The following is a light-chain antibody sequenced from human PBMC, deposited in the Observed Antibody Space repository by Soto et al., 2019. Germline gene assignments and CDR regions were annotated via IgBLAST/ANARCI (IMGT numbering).Light chain of an antibody. Sequence: DVQMTQSPSSLSASVGARVTITFQASQDSSTYLNWYQQKPGKAAELLIFDASYLQTGVASRFSGSGSGADFTLPISSLQPEDIAKYYGHQYDNVPPYTFGQGTKLEI. CDR2: DAS. J-gene: IGKJ2*01. V-gene: IGKV1-33*01. CDR1: QDSSTY. CDR3: HQYDNVPPYT.